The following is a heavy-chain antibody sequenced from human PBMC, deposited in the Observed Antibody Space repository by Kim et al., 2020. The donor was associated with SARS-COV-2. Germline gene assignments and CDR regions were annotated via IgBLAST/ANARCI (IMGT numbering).Heavy chain of an antibody. CDR3: ARIPGGSPFGWFDP. CDR2: MSYSGIA. V-gene: IGHV4-31*03. J-gene: IGHJ5*02. Sequence: SETLSLTCSVSGGSISSGGHFWTWIRQHPGKGLEWIGYMSYSGIANYNPSLKSRVIIAIDASENQISLQLRSVTAADTAVYYCARIPGGSPFGWFDPWGQGTLVTVSS. CDR1: GGSISSGGHF. D-gene: IGHD2-15*01.